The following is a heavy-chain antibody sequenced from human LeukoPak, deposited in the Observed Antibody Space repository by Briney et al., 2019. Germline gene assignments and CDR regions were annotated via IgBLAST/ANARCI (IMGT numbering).Heavy chain of an antibody. CDR2: IVVGSGNT. Sequence: SVKVSCKASGFTFTSSAMQWVRQARGQRLEWIGWIVVGSGNTNYAQKFQERVTITRDMSTSTAYMELSSLRSEDTAVYYCARGLYYYDRSGYYEYNWFDPWGQGTLVTVSS. V-gene: IGHV1-58*02. CDR3: ARGLYYYDRSGYYEYNWFDP. J-gene: IGHJ5*02. D-gene: IGHD3-22*01. CDR1: GFTFTSSA.